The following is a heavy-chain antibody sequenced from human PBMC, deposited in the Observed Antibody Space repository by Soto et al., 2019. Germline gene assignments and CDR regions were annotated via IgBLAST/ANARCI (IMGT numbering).Heavy chain of an antibody. J-gene: IGHJ4*02. CDR2: MYSGGSA. CDR1: GLSASGTY. Sequence: PGGSRRLSCAAAGLSASGTYMSWFRQAPGNGLECVSGMYSGGSASYADSVKGRFTISRDNSKNTVYLQMNNMRADDTGVYYCARGEEWGWRHYFDLWGQGTPVTVSS. V-gene: IGHV3-53*01. D-gene: IGHD3-3*01. CDR3: ARGEEWGWRHYFDL.